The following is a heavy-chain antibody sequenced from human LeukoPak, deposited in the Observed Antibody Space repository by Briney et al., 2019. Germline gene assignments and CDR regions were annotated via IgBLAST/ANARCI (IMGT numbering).Heavy chain of an antibody. D-gene: IGHD1-26*01. J-gene: IGHJ5*02. CDR2: IYYSGST. CDR3: AREVVGATGWFDP. V-gene: IGHV4-59*12. CDR1: GGFISDYY. Sequence: SETLSLTCTVSGGFISDYYWSWIRQPPGKGLEWIGYIYYSGSTNYNPSLKSRVTISVDTSKNQVSLKLTSVTAADTAVYYCAREVVGATGWFDPWGQGTLVTVSS.